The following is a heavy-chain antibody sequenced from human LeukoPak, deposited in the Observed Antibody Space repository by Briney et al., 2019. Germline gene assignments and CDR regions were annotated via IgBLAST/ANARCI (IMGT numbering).Heavy chain of an antibody. CDR3: ARDGVAGQYFQH. CDR2: ITWNGGST. D-gene: IGHD6-19*01. V-gene: IGHV3-20*04. Sequence: GGSLRLSCAASGFTFDDFGMSWVRQAPGKGLEWVSGITWNGGSTGYADSVKGRFTISRDNAKNSLYLQMNSLRAEDTAVYYCARDGVAGQYFQHWGQGTLVTVSS. J-gene: IGHJ1*01. CDR1: GFTFDDFG.